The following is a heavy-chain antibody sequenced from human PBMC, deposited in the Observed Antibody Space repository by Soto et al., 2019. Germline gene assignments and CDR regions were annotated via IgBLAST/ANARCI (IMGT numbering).Heavy chain of an antibody. CDR3: AREITIFGVVTNFDY. CDR2: INPSGGST. J-gene: IGHJ4*02. V-gene: IGHV1-46*03. CDR1: GYTFTSYY. Sequence: GASVKVSCKASGYTFTSYYMHWVRQAPGQGLEWMGIINPSGGSTSYAQKFQGRVTMTRDTSTSTVYMELSSLRSEDTAVYYCAREITIFGVVTNFDYWGQGTLLTVSS. D-gene: IGHD3-3*01.